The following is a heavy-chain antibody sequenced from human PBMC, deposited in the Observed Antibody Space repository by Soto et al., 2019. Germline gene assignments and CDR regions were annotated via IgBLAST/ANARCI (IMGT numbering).Heavy chain of an antibody. D-gene: IGHD5-18*01. CDR2: IWYDGSNK. CDR3: ARTGRDVDTAMVRPYYFDY. V-gene: IGHV3-33*01. Sequence: QVQLVESGGGVVQPGRSLRLSCAASGFTFSSYGMHWVRQAPGKGLEWVAVIWYDGSNKYYADSVKGRFTISRDNSKNTLYLQMNGLRAEGTAVYYCARTGRDVDTAMVRPYYFDYWGQGTLVTVSS. CDR1: GFTFSSYG. J-gene: IGHJ4*02.